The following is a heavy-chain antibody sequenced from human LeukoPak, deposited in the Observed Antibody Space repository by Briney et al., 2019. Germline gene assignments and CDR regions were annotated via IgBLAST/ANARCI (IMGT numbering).Heavy chain of an antibody. J-gene: IGHJ4*02. D-gene: IGHD4-11*01. Sequence: GRSLRLSCAASGFTFSSYAMHWVRQAPGKGLEWVAVISYDGSNKYYADSVKGRFTISRDNSKNTLYLQMNSLRAEDTALYYCARSVPDYTRFDFWGQGALVTVPS. CDR1: GFTFSSYA. CDR3: ARSVPDYTRFDF. CDR2: ISYDGSNK. V-gene: IGHV3-30*04.